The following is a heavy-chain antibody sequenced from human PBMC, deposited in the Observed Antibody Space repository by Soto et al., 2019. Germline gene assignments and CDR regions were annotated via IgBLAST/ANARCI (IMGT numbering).Heavy chain of an antibody. J-gene: IGHJ6*02. CDR1: GFTFSNAW. CDR3: TTDLNRKYCSGGSCYSGYHYYGMDV. V-gene: IGHV3-15*01. D-gene: IGHD2-15*01. Sequence: PGGSLRLSCAASGFTFSNAWMSWVRQAPGKGLEWVGRIKSKTDGGTTDYAAPVKGRFTISRDDSKNTLYLQMNSLKTEDTAVYYCTTDLNRKYCSGGSCYSGYHYYGMDVWGQGTTVTVSS. CDR2: IKSKTDGGTT.